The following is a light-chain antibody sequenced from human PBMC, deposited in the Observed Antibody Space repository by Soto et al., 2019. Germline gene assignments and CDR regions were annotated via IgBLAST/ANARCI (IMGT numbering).Light chain of an antibody. CDR2: GAS. J-gene: IGKJ2*01. Sequence: EIVMTQSPATLSVSPGERATLSCRASQSVSSNLAWYQQNPGQAPRLLIYGASTRATGIPARFSGSGSVTEFTLNISSLQSEAFAVYYCQQYNNWPPYTFGQGTKLEIK. CDR3: QQYNNWPPYT. CDR1: QSVSSN. V-gene: IGKV3-15*01.